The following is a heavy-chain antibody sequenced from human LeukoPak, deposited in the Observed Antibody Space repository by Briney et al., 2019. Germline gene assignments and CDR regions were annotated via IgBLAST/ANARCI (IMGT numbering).Heavy chain of an antibody. D-gene: IGHD4-23*01. Sequence: PSETLSLTCTVSGGSISSGGYYWSWIRQHPGKGLEWIGYIYYSGSTYYNPSLKSRVTISVDTSKNQFSLKLSSVTAEDTAVYYCARVHRSGGQPPDYWGQGTLVTVSS. J-gene: IGHJ4*02. CDR1: GGSISSGGYY. CDR3: ARVHRSGGQPPDY. CDR2: IYYSGST. V-gene: IGHV4-31*03.